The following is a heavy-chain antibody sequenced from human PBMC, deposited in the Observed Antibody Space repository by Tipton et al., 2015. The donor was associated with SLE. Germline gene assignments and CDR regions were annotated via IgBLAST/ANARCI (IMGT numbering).Heavy chain of an antibody. V-gene: IGHV4-39*07. CDR3: ARRHYSGPFDS. J-gene: IGHJ4*02. Sequence: TLSLTCTVSGGAIRSTSFYWGWIRQPPGKGLEWIGSIYYSGNTYYNPSLKSRVSFSIDTSKHQFSLKLNSVTAADTAVYYCARRHYSGPFDSWGQGTLVTVSS. D-gene: IGHD5-12*01. CDR2: IYYSGNT. CDR1: GGAIRSTSFY.